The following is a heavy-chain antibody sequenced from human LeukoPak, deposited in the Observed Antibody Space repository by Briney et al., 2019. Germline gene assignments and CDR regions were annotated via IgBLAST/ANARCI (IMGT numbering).Heavy chain of an antibody. V-gene: IGHV4-59*01. Sequence: SETLSLTCTVSGDSITTYYWSWIRQPPGKGLEWIAYIYYTGNTNYNPSLKSRVTISVDTSKNQFSLKLSSVTAADTAVYYCARVGDTAMDYWGQGTLVTVSS. CDR2: IYYTGNT. CDR3: ARVGDTAMDY. CDR1: GDSITTYY. J-gene: IGHJ4*02. D-gene: IGHD5-18*01.